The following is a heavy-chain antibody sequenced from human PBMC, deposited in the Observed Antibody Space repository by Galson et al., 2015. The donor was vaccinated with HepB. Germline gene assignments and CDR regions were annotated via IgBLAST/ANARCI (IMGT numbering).Heavy chain of an antibody. CDR2: TSFDGDEK. CDR1: GFPFLNYG. D-gene: IGHD3-9*01. V-gene: IGHV3-30*04. Sequence: LRLSCAASGFPFLNYGMHWVRQAPGKGLEWVAVTSFDGDEKHYADSVKGRFTISRDNSKNTLLLQMNSLRPEDTAVYYCARDLTPRYDILTGHLDPWGQGTLVTVSS. J-gene: IGHJ5*02. CDR3: ARDLTPRYDILTGHLDP.